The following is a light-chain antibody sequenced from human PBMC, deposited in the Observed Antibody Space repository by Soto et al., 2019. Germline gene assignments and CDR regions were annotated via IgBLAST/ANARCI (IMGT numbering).Light chain of an antibody. CDR1: SSNIGAGYD. Sequence: QSVLTQPPSVSGAPGQRVTISCTGSSSNIGAGYDVHWYQQLPGTAPKLLIYGNSSRPSGVPDRFSGSKSGTSASLAITGLQAEDEADYYCQSYDSSLSGSAYVFGTGTKVTVL. V-gene: IGLV1-40*01. J-gene: IGLJ1*01. CDR2: GNS. CDR3: QSYDSSLSGSAYV.